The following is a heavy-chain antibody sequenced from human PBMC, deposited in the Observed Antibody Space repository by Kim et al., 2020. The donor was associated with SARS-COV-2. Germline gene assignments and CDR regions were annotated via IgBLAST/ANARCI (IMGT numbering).Heavy chain of an antibody. J-gene: IGHJ2*01. Sequence: SETLSLTCAVYGGSFSGYYWSWIRQPPGKGLEWIGEINHSGSTNYNPSLKSRVTISVDTSKNQFSLKLSSVTAADTAVYYCARGRGAVRGVINRYFDLWGRGTLVTVSS. D-gene: IGHD3-10*01. CDR2: INHSGST. V-gene: IGHV4-34*01. CDR1: GGSFSGYY. CDR3: ARGRGAVRGVINRYFDL.